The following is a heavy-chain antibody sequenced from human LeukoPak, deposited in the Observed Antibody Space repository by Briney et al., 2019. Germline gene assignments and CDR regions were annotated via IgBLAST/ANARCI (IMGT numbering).Heavy chain of an antibody. D-gene: IGHD6-13*01. CDR1: GFTFSSYA. V-gene: IGHV3-30-3*02. CDR3: AKEYSSSWYGDPFDY. Sequence: GGSLRLSCAASGFTFSSYAMHWVRQAPGKGLEWVAVISYDGSNKYYADPVKGRFTISRDNSKNTLYLQMNSLRAEDTAVYYCAKEYSSSWYGDPFDYWGQGTLVTVSS. J-gene: IGHJ4*02. CDR2: ISYDGSNK.